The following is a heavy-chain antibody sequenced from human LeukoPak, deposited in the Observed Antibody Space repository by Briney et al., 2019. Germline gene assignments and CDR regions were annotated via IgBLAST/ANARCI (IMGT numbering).Heavy chain of an antibody. J-gene: IGHJ5*02. D-gene: IGHD2-15*01. Sequence: GGSLRLSCAASGFTFSSYSMNWVRQAPGKGLEWVSSISSSSSYIYYADSVKGRFTISRDNAKNSLYLQMNSLRAEDTAVYYCARDEDIVVGPGWFDPWGQGTLVTVSS. CDR3: ARDEDIVVGPGWFDP. CDR1: GFTFSSYS. V-gene: IGHV3-21*01. CDR2: ISSSSSYI.